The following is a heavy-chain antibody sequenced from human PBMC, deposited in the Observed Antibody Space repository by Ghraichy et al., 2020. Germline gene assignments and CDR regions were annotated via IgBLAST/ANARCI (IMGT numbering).Heavy chain of an antibody. CDR2: ISSSSSYI. CDR1: GFTFSSYS. Sequence: LSLTCAASGFTFSSYSMNWVRQAPGKGLEWVSSISSSSSYIYYADSVKGRFTISRDNAKNSLYLQMNSLRAEDTAVYYCARENQVDYYDSSGYWVYWGQGTLVTVSS. CDR3: ARENQVDYYDSSGYWVY. D-gene: IGHD3-22*01. V-gene: IGHV3-21*01. J-gene: IGHJ4*02.